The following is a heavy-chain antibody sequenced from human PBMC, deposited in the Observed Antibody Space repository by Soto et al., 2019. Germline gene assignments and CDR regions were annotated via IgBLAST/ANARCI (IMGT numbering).Heavy chain of an antibody. CDR3: VNDVWDY. CDR1: RFTFSSYW. V-gene: IGHV3-7*03. CDR2: IKQERSEK. D-gene: IGHD2-21*01. Sequence: SLRLSVAASRFTFSSYWMSWVRQAPGQGLEWVANIKQERSEKYYVDSVKGRFTMSRDNSKNTLYLQMESLRAEPTAVYYCVNDVWDYWVQGVLVTAS. J-gene: IGHJ4*02.